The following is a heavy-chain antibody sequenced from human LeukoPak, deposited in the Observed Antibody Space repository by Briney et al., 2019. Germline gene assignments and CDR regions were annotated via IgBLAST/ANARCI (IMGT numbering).Heavy chain of an antibody. V-gene: IGHV2-5*02. J-gene: IGHJ4*02. CDR1: GFSLSTSGVG. CDR2: IYWDDDK. CDR3: ARIVLRYFDWLLNLDY. Sequence: ESGPTLVNPTQTLTLTCTFSGFSLSTSGVGVGWIRQPPGKALEWLALIYWDDDKRYSPSLKSRLTITKDTSKNQVVLTMTNMDPVDTATYYCARIVLRYFDWLLNLDYWGQGTLVTVSS. D-gene: IGHD3-9*01.